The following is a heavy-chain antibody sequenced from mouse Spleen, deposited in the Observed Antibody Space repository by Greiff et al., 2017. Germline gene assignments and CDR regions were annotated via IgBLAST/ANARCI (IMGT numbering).Heavy chain of an antibody. J-gene: IGHJ4*01. CDR2: IYPRSGNT. V-gene: IGHV1-81*01. CDR1: GYTFTSYG. Sequence: VQLVESGAELARPGASVKLSCKASGYTFTSYGISWVKQRTGQGLEWIGEIYPRSGNTYYNEKFKGKATLTADKSSSTAYMELRSLTSEDSAVYFCARMGDYAMDYWGQGTSVTVSS. CDR3: ARMGDYAMDY.